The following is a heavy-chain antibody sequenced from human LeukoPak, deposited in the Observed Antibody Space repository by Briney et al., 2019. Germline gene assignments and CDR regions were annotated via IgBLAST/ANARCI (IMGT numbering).Heavy chain of an antibody. V-gene: IGHV3-23*01. D-gene: IGHD2-15*01. CDR3: AKEGGGTYYYYMDV. Sequence: GGSLRLSCAASGFTFSSYAMSWVRQAPGKGLEWVSAISGSGGSTYYADSVKGRFTISRDSSKNTLYLQMNSLRAEDTAVYYCAKEGGGTYYYYMDVWGKGTTVTVSS. J-gene: IGHJ6*03. CDR1: GFTFSSYA. CDR2: ISGSGGST.